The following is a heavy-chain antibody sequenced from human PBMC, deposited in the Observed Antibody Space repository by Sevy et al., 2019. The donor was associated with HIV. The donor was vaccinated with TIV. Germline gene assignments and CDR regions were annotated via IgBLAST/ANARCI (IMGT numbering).Heavy chain of an antibody. Sequence: GGSLRLSCAASGFTFSSYAMSWVRQAPGKGLEWVSAISGSGGSTYYADSVKGRFTISRDNSKNTLYLQMNSLRAEDTAVYYCTTDLTCSGGSCYSSYWGQGTLVTVSS. CDR3: TTDLTCSGGSCYSSY. D-gene: IGHD2-15*01. CDR2: ISGSGGST. J-gene: IGHJ4*02. CDR1: GFTFSSYA. V-gene: IGHV3-23*01.